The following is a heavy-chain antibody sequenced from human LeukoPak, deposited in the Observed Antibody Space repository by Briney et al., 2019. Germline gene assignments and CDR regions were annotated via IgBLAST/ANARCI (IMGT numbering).Heavy chain of an antibody. CDR3: ASSSSIAALGIDY. Sequence: GGSLRLSCAASGFTVSSNYMNWVRQAPGKELEWVSVIYSGGSTYYADSVKGRFTISRDSSKNTLYLQMNSLRAEDTAVYYCASSSSIAALGIDYWGQGTLVTVSS. J-gene: IGHJ4*02. D-gene: IGHD6-6*01. V-gene: IGHV3-53*01. CDR1: GFTVSSNY. CDR2: IYSGGST.